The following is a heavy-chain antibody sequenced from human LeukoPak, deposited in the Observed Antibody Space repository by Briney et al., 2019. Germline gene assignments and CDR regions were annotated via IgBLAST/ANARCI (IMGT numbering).Heavy chain of an antibody. CDR1: GFTFSDYY. V-gene: IGHV4-34*01. CDR3: ARGRAMVD. CDR2: INHSRST. D-gene: IGHD5-18*01. J-gene: IGHJ4*01. Sequence: LRLSCAASGFTFSDYYMSWIRQPPGKGLEWIGEINHSRSTNYSPSLKSRVTISLDTSKNQFSLKLSSVTAADTAVYFCARGRAMVDWGQGTLVTVSS.